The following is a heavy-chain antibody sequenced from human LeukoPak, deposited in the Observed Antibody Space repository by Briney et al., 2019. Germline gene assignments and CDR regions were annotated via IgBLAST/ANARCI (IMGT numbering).Heavy chain of an antibody. CDR3: ARDYCSGGSCYYFDY. Sequence: GGSLRLSCAASGFTFSSYSLNWVRQAPGKGLEWVSSISSRGSSIYYADSVKGRFTISRDNAKNSLYLQMNSLRAEDTAVYYCARDYCSGGSCYYFDYRGQGTLVTVSS. CDR1: GFTFSSYS. D-gene: IGHD2-15*01. V-gene: IGHV3-21*01. J-gene: IGHJ4*02. CDR2: ISSRGSSI.